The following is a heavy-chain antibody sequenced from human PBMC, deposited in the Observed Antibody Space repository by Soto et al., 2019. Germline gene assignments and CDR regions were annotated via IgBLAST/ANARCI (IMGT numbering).Heavy chain of an antibody. Sequence: GGSLRLSCAASGFTFSNAWMSWVRQAPGKGLEWVGRIKSKTDGGTTDYAAPVKGRFTISRDDSKNTLYLQMNSLKTEDTAVYYCTTAKEGFGELFYYYYGMDVWGQGTTVTVSS. CDR2: IKSKTDGGTT. J-gene: IGHJ6*02. D-gene: IGHD3-10*01. CDR1: GFTFSNAW. CDR3: TTAKEGFGELFYYYYGMDV. V-gene: IGHV3-15*01.